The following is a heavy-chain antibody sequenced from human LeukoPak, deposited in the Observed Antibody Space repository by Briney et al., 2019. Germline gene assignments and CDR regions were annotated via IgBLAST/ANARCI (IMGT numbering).Heavy chain of an antibody. Sequence: EASVKVSCKASGYTLTSYGISWVRQAPGQGLEWVGWISVYIGNTNYAQKLQGGVTMTTDTSTSTAYMELRSLRSDDTAVYYCARWYTGSSGYYCDYWGQGTLVTVSS. V-gene: IGHV1-18*01. D-gene: IGHD3-22*01. CDR1: GYTLTSYG. CDR2: ISVYIGNT. CDR3: ARWYTGSSGYYCDY. J-gene: IGHJ4*02.